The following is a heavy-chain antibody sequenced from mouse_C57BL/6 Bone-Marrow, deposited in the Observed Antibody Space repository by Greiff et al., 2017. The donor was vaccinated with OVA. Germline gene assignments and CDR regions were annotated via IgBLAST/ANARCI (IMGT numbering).Heavy chain of an antibody. CDR1: GYTFTSYW. CDR2: IDPSDSYT. CDR3: ARDDYDGDWYFDV. V-gene: IGHV1-50*01. J-gene: IGHJ1*03. Sequence: QVHVKQPGAELVKPGASVKLSCKASGYTFTSYWMQWVKQRPGQGLGWIGEIDPSDSYTNYNQKFKGKATLTVDTSSSTAYMQLSSLTSEDSAVYYCARDDYDGDWYFDVWGTGTTVTVSS. D-gene: IGHD2-4*01.